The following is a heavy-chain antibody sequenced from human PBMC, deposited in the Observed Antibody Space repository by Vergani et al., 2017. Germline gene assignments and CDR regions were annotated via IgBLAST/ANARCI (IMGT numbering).Heavy chain of an antibody. CDR1: GYTLTELS. J-gene: IGHJ4*02. CDR2: ISAYNGNT. CDR3: ARDHYPLDMGATYY. V-gene: IGHV1-18*01. Sequence: QVQLVQSGAEVKKPGASVKVSCKVSGYTLTELSMHWVRQAPGKGLEWMGWISAYNGNTNYAQKLQGRVTMTTDTSTSTAYMELRSLRSDDTAVYYCARDHYPLDMGATYYWGQGTLVTVSS. D-gene: IGHD1-26*01.